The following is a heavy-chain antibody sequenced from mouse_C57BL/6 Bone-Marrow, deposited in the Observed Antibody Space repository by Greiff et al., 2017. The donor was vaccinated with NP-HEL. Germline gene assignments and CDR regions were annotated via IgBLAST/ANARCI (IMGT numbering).Heavy chain of an antibody. D-gene: IGHD4-1*01. CDR1: GYSFTSYY. Sequence: VKLVESGPELVKPGASVKISCKASGYSFTSYYIHWVKQRPGQGLEWIGWIYPGSGNTKYNEKFKGKATLTADTSSSTAYMQLSSLTSEDSAVYYCARGGGTVPFDYWGQGTTLTVSS. CDR2: IYPGSGNT. CDR3: ARGGGTVPFDY. J-gene: IGHJ2*01. V-gene: IGHV1-66*01.